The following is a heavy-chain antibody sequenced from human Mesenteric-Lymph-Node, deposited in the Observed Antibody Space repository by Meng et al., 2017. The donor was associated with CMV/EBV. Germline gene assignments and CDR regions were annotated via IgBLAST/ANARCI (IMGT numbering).Heavy chain of an antibody. J-gene: IGHJ6*02. CDR1: GDSITSLGYF. CDR2: IYHSGTT. Sequence: SETLSLTCSISGDSITSLGYFWSWVRHHAGKGLAWIGYIYHSGTTYYNPSLKSRLTISVDTSKNQLSLRLSSVTAADTAVYYCARPMTTLILHYHYFDGMDVWGQGTTVTVSS. V-gene: IGHV4-31*03. D-gene: IGHD4-11*01. CDR3: ARPMTTLILHYHYFDGMDV.